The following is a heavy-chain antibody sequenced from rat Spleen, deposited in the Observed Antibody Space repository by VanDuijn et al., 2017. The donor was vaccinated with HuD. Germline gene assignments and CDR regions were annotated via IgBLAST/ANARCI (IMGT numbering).Heavy chain of an antibody. J-gene: IGHJ3*01. CDR1: GFTFSNYG. CDR2: IITGGGNT. V-gene: IGHV5S13*01. D-gene: IGHD1-2*01. Sequence: EVQLVESGGGLVQPGRSLKLSCAASGFTFSNYGMAWVRQTPTKGLEWVASIITGGGNTYYRDSVKGRFTVSRDNAKTTLYLQMDSLRSEDTATYYCTTRPYYSSLNWFPYWGQGTLVTVSS. CDR3: TTRPYYSSLNWFPY.